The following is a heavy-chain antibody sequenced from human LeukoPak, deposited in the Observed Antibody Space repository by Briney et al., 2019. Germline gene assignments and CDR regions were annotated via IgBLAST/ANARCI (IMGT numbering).Heavy chain of an antibody. CDR1: GYTFTSYD. CDR3: ARDSTPLKEGDYDVFWFDP. CDR2: ISAYNGNT. D-gene: IGHD4-17*01. Sequence: ASVKVSCKASGYTFTSYDINWVRQAPGQGLEWMGWISAYNGNTNYAQKLQGRVTMTTDTSTSTAYMELRSLRSDDTAVYYCARDSTPLKEGDYDVFWFDPWGQGTLVTVSS. V-gene: IGHV1-18*01. J-gene: IGHJ5*02.